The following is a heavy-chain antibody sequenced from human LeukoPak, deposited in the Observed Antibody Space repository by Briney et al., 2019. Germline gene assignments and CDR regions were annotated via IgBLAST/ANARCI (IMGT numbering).Heavy chain of an antibody. Sequence: SETLSLTCTVSGGSIGSYYWSWIRQPPGKGLEWIGEINHSGSTNYNPSLKSRVTISVDTSKNQFSLKLSSVTAADTAVYYCARGYGVVDYWGQGTLVTVSS. CDR3: ARGYGVVDY. CDR2: INHSGST. V-gene: IGHV4-34*01. J-gene: IGHJ4*02. D-gene: IGHD3-22*01. CDR1: GGSIGSYY.